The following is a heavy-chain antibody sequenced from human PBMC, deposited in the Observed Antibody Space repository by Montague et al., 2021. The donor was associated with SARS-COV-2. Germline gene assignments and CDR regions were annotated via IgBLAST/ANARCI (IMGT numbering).Heavy chain of an antibody. CDR2: IYNSGTT. V-gene: IGHV4-39*01. D-gene: IGHD4-17*01. Sequence: SETLSLTCTVSGDSTSCPNCYWGWIRQGPGKGLDWIGTIYNSGTTYYNPSLKSRLTISIDTSKNQFSLKLTSVTAADTAVYYCARHRNYGDHSLDNWFHPWGQGTLVTVSS. J-gene: IGHJ5*02. CDR1: GDSTSCPNCY. CDR3: ARHRNYGDHSLDNWFHP.